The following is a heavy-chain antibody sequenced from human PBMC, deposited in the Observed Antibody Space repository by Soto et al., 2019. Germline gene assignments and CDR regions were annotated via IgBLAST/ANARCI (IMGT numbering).Heavy chain of an antibody. V-gene: IGHV4-34*01. J-gene: IGHJ6*02. CDR3: ARGLRRGSSWYTPYYYYGMDV. Sequence: SETLSLTCAVYGGSFSGYYWSWIRQPPGKGLEWIGEINHSGSTNYNPSLKSRVTISVDTSKNQFSLKLSSVTAADAAVYYCARGLRRGSSWYTPYYYYGMDVWGQGTTVTVSS. D-gene: IGHD6-13*01. CDR1: GGSFSGYY. CDR2: INHSGST.